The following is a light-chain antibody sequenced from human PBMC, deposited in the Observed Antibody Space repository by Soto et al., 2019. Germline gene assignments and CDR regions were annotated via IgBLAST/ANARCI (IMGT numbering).Light chain of an antibody. Sequence: EIVMTQSPATLSVSPGERATLSCRASQGVSSNLAWYQQQSGQAPRLLIYGASTRSTGIPARFSGSGSGTEFSLAISSPLSEDFAVYYCQTHNNCPPFTFGPGTKVAIK. CDR3: QTHNNCPPFT. J-gene: IGKJ3*01. CDR1: QGVSSN. CDR2: GAS. V-gene: IGKV3-15*01.